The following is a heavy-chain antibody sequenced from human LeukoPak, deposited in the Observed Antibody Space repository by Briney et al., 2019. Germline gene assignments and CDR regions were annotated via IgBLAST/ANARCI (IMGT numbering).Heavy chain of an antibody. D-gene: IGHD2-15*01. CDR3: TRDRIMTDF. V-gene: IGHV3-49*03. J-gene: IGHJ4*02. Sequence: GRPLRLSCTASGFTFGDYSMTWFRQAPGKGLEWVSFIRNKASGGTTEHAASVRGRFTTSRDDSKSIAYLQMNSLKTEDTALYYCTRDRIMTDFWGQGTLVTVSS. CDR1: GFTFGDYS. CDR2: IRNKASGGTT.